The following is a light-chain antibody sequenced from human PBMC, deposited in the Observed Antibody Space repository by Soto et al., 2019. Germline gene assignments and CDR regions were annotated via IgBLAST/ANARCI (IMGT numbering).Light chain of an antibody. Sequence: DIQMTQSPSTLSASVGDRVTITCRASQSLNNWLAWYQQRPGKAPKLLIYDASTLERGVPSRFSGTGSGTEFTLTISSLQPDDVATYYCQQLDSFPLTFGQGTRLEIK. CDR1: QSLNNW. J-gene: IGKJ5*01. V-gene: IGKV1-5*01. CDR3: QQLDSFPLT. CDR2: DAS.